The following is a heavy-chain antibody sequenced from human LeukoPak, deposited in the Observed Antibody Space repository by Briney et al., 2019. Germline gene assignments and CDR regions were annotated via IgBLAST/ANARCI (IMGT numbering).Heavy chain of an antibody. CDR3: ARAKGRSPLFDY. CDR2: TYYRSKWYN. Sequence: QTLSLTSALSRDTVSSNSAAWNWIRHCPSRGLECLGRTYYRSKWYNDYAISVKGRIAINPDTSKNQFSLQLNSVTPEDTAVYYCARAKGRSPLFDYWGQGTLVTVSS. J-gene: IGHJ4*02. D-gene: IGHD6-13*01. CDR1: RDTVSSNSAA. V-gene: IGHV6-1*01.